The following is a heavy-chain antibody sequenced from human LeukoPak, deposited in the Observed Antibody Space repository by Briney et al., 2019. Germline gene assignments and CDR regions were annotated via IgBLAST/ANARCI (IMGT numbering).Heavy chain of an antibody. CDR1: GGTFSSYA. CDR3: ARDDSSGYYVGY. V-gene: IGHV1-69*10. D-gene: IGHD3-22*01. CDR2: IITIFGIA. Sequence: GASVTVSCTASGGTFSSYAISWVRQAPGQGVEWMGGIITIFGIANYAQTFQGGVTITADKSTSTAYMELSSLRSEDTAVYYCARDDSSGYYVGYWGQGTLVTVSS. J-gene: IGHJ4*02.